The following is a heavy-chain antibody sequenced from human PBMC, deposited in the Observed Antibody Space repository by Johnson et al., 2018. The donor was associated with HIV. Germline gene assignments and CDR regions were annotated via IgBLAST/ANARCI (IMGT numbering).Heavy chain of an antibody. CDR2: IGTAGDT. V-gene: IGHV3-13*01. CDR3: ARGVPVGVVRLGYRAFDI. Sequence: MLLVESGGGLVQPGGSLRLSCAASGFTFSSYDMHWVRQATGKGLEWVSAIGTAGDTYSPGSVKGRFTISRENAKNSLYLQMNSLRAGDTALYYCARGVPVGVVRLGYRAFDIWGQGTMVTVSS. D-gene: IGHD3-3*01. J-gene: IGHJ3*02. CDR1: GFTFSSYD.